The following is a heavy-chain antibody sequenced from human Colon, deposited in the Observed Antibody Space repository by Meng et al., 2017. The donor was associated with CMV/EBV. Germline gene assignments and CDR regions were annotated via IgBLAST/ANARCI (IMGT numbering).Heavy chain of an antibody. J-gene: IGHJ5*02. Sequence: ASVKVSCKASGYSFRNYAISWVRLAPGQGLEWMGWNSPYRGDTNYAQKLQGRVIMSTDRPTSTAYMELRSLRPDDTAVYYCAREGVGRWFDPWGQGTLVTVSS. V-gene: IGHV1-18*01. CDR2: NSPYRGDT. CDR1: GYSFRNYA. CDR3: AREGVGRWFDP.